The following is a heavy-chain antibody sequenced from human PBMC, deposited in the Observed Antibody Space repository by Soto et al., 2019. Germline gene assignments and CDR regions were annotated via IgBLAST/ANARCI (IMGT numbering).Heavy chain of an antibody. CDR3: AKLVENWFDP. V-gene: IGHV4-59*01. D-gene: IGHD1-26*01. Sequence: KTSETLSLTCTVSGGSISSYYWSWIRQPPGEGLEWIGYIYSSGSTNYNPSLKSRVTISVDTSKNEFSLILSSVTAADTAVYYCAKLVENWFDPWGQGTLVTVPQ. CDR2: IYSSGST. CDR1: GGSISSYY. J-gene: IGHJ5*02.